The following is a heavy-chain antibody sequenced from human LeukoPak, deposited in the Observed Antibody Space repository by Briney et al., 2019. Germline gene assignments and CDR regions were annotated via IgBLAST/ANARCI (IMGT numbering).Heavy chain of an antibody. Sequence: PSETLSLTCAVYGGSFSGYYWSWIRQPPGKGLEWIGEINHSGSTNYNPSLKSRVTISVDTSKNQFSLKLSSVTAADTAVYYCARGWFGEASPGALRAYYYYMDVWGKGTTVTISS. CDR3: ARGWFGEASPGALRAYYYYMDV. CDR2: INHSGST. D-gene: IGHD3-10*01. CDR1: GGSFSGYY. V-gene: IGHV4-34*01. J-gene: IGHJ6*03.